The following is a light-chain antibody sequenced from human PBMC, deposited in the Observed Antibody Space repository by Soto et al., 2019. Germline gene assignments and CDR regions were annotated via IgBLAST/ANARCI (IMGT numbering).Light chain of an antibody. CDR1: QSVSSN. Sequence: EIVMTQSPATLSVSPGERATLSCRASQSVSSNLAWYQQKPGQAPRLLIYGASTRATGIPARFSGSGSGTEFTLTISSLQSEDFAVYDCQQYKNWRWTFGRGTKVDIK. CDR2: GAS. CDR3: QQYKNWRWT. J-gene: IGKJ1*01. V-gene: IGKV3-15*01.